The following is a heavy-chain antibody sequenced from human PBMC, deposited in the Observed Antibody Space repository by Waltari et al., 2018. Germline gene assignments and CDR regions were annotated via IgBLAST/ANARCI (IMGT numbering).Heavy chain of an antibody. CDR1: TFSNYA. CDR3: ATPFYNWDDPLHS. V-gene: IGHV3-23*01. J-gene: IGHJ4*02. CDR2: ITVGDDT. Sequence: TFSNYAINWVRLAPGTGLEWVSGITVGDDTYYADSVRGRFTISRDTSKDTVYLQMNGLRADDTALYYCATPFYNWDDPLHSWGQGTLVTVSS. D-gene: IGHD1-20*01.